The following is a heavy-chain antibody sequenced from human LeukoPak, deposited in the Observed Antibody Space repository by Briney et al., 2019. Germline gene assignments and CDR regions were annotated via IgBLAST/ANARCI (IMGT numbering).Heavy chain of an antibody. J-gene: IGHJ3*02. CDR1: GFTFSSYG. CDR2: IRYDGSNK. CDR3: AKPSDYGGNYDAFDI. Sequence: GGSLRLSCAASGFTFSSYGMHWVRQAPGKGLEWVAFIRYDGSNKYYADSVKGRFTISRDSSKNTLYLQMNSLRAEDTAVYYCAKPSDYGGNYDAFDIWGQGTMVTVSS. D-gene: IGHD4-23*01. V-gene: IGHV3-30*02.